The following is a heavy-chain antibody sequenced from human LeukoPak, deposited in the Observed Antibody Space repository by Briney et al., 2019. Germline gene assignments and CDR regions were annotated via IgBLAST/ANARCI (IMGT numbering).Heavy chain of an antibody. CDR1: GGSFSGYC. D-gene: IGHD5-18*01. J-gene: IGHJ4*02. CDR3: ARARGMVRNFDY. V-gene: IGHV4-34*01. Sequence: PSETLSLTCAVYGGSFSGYCWSWIRQPPGKGLEWIGEINHSGSTNYNPSLKSRVTISVDTSKNQFSLKLSSVTAADTAVYYCARARGMVRNFDYWGQGTLVTVSS. CDR2: INHSGST.